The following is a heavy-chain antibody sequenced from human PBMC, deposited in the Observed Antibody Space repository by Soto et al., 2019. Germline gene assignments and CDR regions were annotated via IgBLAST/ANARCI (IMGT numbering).Heavy chain of an antibody. Sequence: SVKVSCKASGGTFSSYAISWVRQAPGQGLEWMGGIIPIFGTANYAQKFQGRVTITADESTSTAYMELSSLRSEDTAVYYCARGGAVAGTNYYYGMDVWGQGTTVTVSS. V-gene: IGHV1-69*13. CDR1: GGTFSSYA. CDR3: ARGGAVAGTNYYYGMDV. J-gene: IGHJ6*02. CDR2: IIPIFGTA. D-gene: IGHD6-19*01.